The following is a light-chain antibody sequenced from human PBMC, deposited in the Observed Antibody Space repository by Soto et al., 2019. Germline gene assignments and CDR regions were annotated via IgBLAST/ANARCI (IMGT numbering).Light chain of an antibody. CDR3: SSYARGSSRV. J-gene: IGLJ3*02. CDR1: SSDIGAYNY. V-gene: IGLV2-14*01. Sequence: QSALTQPASVSGSPGQSISISCTGTSSDIGAYNYVSWYQQFPCKAPKLMIFEVNSRPSGVSDRFSGSKSGNTASLIISGLQPEDEADYYCSSYARGSSRVFGGGTKLTVL. CDR2: EVN.